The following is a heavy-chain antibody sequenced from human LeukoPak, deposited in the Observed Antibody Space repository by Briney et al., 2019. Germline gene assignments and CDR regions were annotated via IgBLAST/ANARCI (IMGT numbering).Heavy chain of an antibody. D-gene: IGHD5-24*01. Sequence: PSETLSLTCTVSGGSISSSSYYWGWIRQPPGKGLERIGSIYYSGSTYYNPSLKSRVTISLDTSKNQFSLKLSSVTAADTAVYYCARPDDGAFDFWGQGTMVTVST. CDR3: ARPDDGAFDF. CDR1: GGSISSSSYY. V-gene: IGHV4-39*01. CDR2: IYYSGST. J-gene: IGHJ3*01.